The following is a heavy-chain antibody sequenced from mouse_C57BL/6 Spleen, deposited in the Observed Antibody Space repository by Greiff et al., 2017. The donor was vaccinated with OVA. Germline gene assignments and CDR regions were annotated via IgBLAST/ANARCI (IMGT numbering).Heavy chain of an antibody. J-gene: IGHJ3*01. V-gene: IGHV5-17*01. CDR1: GFTFSDYG. D-gene: IGHD2-5*01. Sequence: EVQLQESGGGLVKPGGSLKLSCAASGFTFSDYGMHWVRQAPEKGLEWVAYISSGSSTIYYADTVKGRFTISRDNAKNTLFLQMTSLRSEDTAMYYCARQDSNYSAWFAYWGQGTLVTVSA. CDR3: ARQDSNYSAWFAY. CDR2: ISSGSSTI.